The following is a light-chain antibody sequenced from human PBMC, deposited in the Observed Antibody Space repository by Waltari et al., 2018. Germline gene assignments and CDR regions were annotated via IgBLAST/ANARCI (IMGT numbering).Light chain of an antibody. V-gene: IGKV1-8*01. CDR2: AAS. CDR1: QGISSY. CDR3: QQYYSYPTT. Sequence: AIRMTQSPSSFSASTGDSVTITCRASQGISSYLAWYQQKPGKAPKLLSYAASTLQSGVPSRFSGSGSGTDFTLTISCLQSEDFATYYCQQYYSYPTTFGQGTKLEIK. J-gene: IGKJ2*01.